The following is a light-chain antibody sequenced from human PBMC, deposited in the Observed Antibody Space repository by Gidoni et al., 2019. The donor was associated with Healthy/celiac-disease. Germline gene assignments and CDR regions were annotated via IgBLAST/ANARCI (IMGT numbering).Light chain of an antibody. Sequence: DIQMTQSPSSLPASVGDRVTITCQASQDISNHLNWYQQKPGKAPKLLIYDASNLETGVPSRFSGSGSGTDFTFTISSLQPEDIATYYCQQYDNLPYTFGQGTKLEIK. V-gene: IGKV1-33*01. CDR2: DAS. J-gene: IGKJ2*01. CDR3: QQYDNLPYT. CDR1: QDISNH.